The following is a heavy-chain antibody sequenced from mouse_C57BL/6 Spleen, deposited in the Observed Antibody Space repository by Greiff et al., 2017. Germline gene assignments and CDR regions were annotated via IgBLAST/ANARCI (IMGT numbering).Heavy chain of an antibody. J-gene: IGHJ2*01. CDR1: GYTFTSYW. D-gene: IGHD1-1*01. Sequence: QVQLQQPGAELVKPGASVKLSCKASGYTFTSYWMHWVKQRPGRGLEWIGRIDPNSGGTKYNEKFKSKATLTVDKPSSTAYMQLSSLTSEESAVYYCARSHYGSSYEDFDYWGQGTTLTVSS. CDR3: ARSHYGSSYEDFDY. V-gene: IGHV1-72*01. CDR2: IDPNSGGT.